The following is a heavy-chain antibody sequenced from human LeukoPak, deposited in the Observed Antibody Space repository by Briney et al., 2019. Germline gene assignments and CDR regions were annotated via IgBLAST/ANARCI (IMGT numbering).Heavy chain of an antibody. CDR3: ARERTYYYGSGSSGDYYYYMDV. CDR1: GFTFSSYE. Sequence: GGSLRLSCAASGFTFSSYEMNWVRQAPGKGLEWVSYISSSGSTIYYADSVKGRFTISRDNAKNSLYLQMNSLRAEDTAVYYCARERTYYYGSGSSGDYYYYMDVWGKGTTVTISS. CDR2: ISSSGSTI. V-gene: IGHV3-48*03. J-gene: IGHJ6*03. D-gene: IGHD3-10*01.